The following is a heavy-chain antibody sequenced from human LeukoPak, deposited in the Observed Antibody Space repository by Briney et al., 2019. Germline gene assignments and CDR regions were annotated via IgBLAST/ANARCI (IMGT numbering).Heavy chain of an antibody. D-gene: IGHD2-2*01. Sequence: PSETLSLTCTVSGGSISSGDYYWSWIRQPPGKGLEWIGYIYYSGSTYYNPSLKSRVTISVDTSKNQFSLKLSSVTAADTAVYYCARGFRYCSSTSCYPYFAYWGQGTLVTVSS. CDR3: ARGFRYCSSTSCYPYFAY. J-gene: IGHJ4*02. V-gene: IGHV4-30-4*08. CDR2: IYYSGST. CDR1: GGSISSGDYY.